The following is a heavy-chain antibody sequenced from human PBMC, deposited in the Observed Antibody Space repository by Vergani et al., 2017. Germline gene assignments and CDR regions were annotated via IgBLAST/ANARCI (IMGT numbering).Heavy chain of an antibody. CDR2: INHSGST. CDR1: GGSFSGYY. V-gene: IGHV4-34*01. D-gene: IGHD3-22*01. CDR3: ARVKVVVISRDAVDI. J-gene: IGHJ3*02. Sequence: QVQLQQWGAGLLKPSETLSLTCAVYGGSFSGYYWSWIRQPPGKGLEWIGEINHSGSTNYNPSLKSRVTISVDTSKNQFSLKLSSVTAADTAVYYCARVKVVVISRDAVDIWGQGTMVTVSS.